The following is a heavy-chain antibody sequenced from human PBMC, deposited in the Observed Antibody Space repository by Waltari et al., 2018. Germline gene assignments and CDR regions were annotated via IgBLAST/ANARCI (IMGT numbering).Heavy chain of an antibody. Sequence: QVQLVQSGAEVKKPGASVKVSCKASGYTFTSYGISWVRQAPGQGLEWMGWISAYNGNTNYAQKLQGRVTITADESTSTAYMELSSLRSEDTAVYYCARELGGLRVTRFDPWGQGTLVTVSS. CDR2: ISAYNGNT. CDR1: GYTFTSYG. V-gene: IGHV1-18*01. D-gene: IGHD5-12*01. J-gene: IGHJ5*02. CDR3: ARELGGLRVTRFDP.